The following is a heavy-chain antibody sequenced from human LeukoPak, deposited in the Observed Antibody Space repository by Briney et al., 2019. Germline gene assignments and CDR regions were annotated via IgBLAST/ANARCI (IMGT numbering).Heavy chain of an antibody. J-gene: IGHJ4*02. D-gene: IGHD1-1*01. CDR2: ISQSGTT. CDR3: TREEGGTTVDY. V-gene: IGHV4-34*01. CDR1: GGSFSGYY. Sequence: PSETLSLTCAVYGGSFSGYYWSWIRQPPGKGLEWIGSISQSGTTYYNPSLKSRITISHDTSKNQFSLKLTSVTAADTATYYCTREEGGTTVDYWGQGTLVTVSS.